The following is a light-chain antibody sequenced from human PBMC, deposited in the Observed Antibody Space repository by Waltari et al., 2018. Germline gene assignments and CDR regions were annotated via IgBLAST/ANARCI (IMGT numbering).Light chain of an antibody. Sequence: DIQMTQSPSSLSASVRDRVTISCRTSQSISNYLNWYQQKPGKAPTLMIYSASSLQSGVPSRFSGSGSGTQFTLTISSLEPEDCATYFCQQSYSTPFSFGPGTKVDIK. CDR3: QQSYSTPFS. J-gene: IGKJ3*01. V-gene: IGKV1-39*01. CDR2: SAS. CDR1: QSISNY.